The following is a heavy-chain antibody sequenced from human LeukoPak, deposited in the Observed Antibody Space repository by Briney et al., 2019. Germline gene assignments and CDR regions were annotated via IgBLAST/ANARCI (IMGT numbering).Heavy chain of an antibody. CDR2: IYYSGST. V-gene: IGHV4-59*01. CDR1: GGSISSYY. J-gene: IGHJ6*03. CDR3: ARSWYSGYDYYYYYYMDV. D-gene: IGHD5-12*01. Sequence: PSETLSLTCTVSGGSISSYYWSWIRQPPGKGLEWIGFIYYSGSTNYNPSLKSRVSISVDASKNQFSLKLSSVTAADTAVYYCARSWYSGYDYYYYYYMDVWGKGTTVTVSS.